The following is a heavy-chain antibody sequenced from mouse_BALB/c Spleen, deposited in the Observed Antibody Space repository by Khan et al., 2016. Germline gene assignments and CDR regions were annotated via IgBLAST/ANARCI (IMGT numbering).Heavy chain of an antibody. Sequence: QVQLQQPGAELVRPGSSVKISCKASGYAFSGYWMNWVKQRPGQGLEWIGQIYPGDGDTNYNGKFKGKATLTAAKSSNTAYMQLSSLTSEDSAVYFCARGTPFASWGQWTLVTVSA. D-gene: IGHD2-14*01. J-gene: IGHJ3*01. CDR3: ARGTPFAS. CDR2: IYPGDGDT. V-gene: IGHV1-80*01. CDR1: GYAFSGYW.